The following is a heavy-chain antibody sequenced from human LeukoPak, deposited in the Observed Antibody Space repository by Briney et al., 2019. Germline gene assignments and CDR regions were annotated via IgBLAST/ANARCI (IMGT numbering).Heavy chain of an antibody. V-gene: IGHV4-59*01. J-gene: IGHJ6*03. Sequence: SETLTLTCTVSDVTISSYYWTWIRQAPGKGLEWIGHIHKSGSAYNIVNSDYNPSLRSRVTMSVDTSKNQFSLTVTSVTAADTAVYFCARAGDVLRFLDGLPERFYFYMNVWGKGTAVTVSS. D-gene: IGHD3-3*01. CDR2: IHKSGSA. CDR3: ARAGDVLRFLDGLPERFYFYMNV. CDR1: DVTISSYY.